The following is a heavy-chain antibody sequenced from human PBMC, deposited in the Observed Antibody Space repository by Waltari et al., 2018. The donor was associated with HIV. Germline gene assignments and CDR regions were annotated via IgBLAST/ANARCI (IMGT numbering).Heavy chain of an antibody. CDR1: GFTISAYA. Sequence: EVHLLESGGGSLQVGGSLKLACTASGFTISAYAMTWVRQVPGKVVEWVASISASGDNTYYGTSVKGRITIYRDNAENTLSLQIDSLRADDTAVYYCAKVPRSGPHSGVGHFDFWGQGTRVIVSS. CDR2: ISASGDNT. J-gene: IGHJ4*02. D-gene: IGHD2-15*01. CDR3: AKVPRSGPHSGVGHFDF. V-gene: IGHV3-23*01.